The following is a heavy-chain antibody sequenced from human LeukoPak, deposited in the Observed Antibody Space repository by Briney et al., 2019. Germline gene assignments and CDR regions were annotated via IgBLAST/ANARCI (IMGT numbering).Heavy chain of an antibody. V-gene: IGHV4-30-2*01. CDR1: GGSISSGGYS. CDR2: IYHSGST. Sequence: SETLSLTCAVSGGSISSGGYSWSWIRQPPGKGLEWIGYIYHSGSTYYNPSLKSRVTISVDRSKNQFSLKLSSVTAADTAVYYCARGPIAVAGFDAFDIWGQGTIVTVSS. D-gene: IGHD6-19*01. CDR3: ARGPIAVAGFDAFDI. J-gene: IGHJ3*02.